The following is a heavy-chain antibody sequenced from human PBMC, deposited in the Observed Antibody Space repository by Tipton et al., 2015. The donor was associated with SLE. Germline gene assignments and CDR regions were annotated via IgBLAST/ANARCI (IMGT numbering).Heavy chain of an antibody. Sequence: SGFTFGSYGLHWIRQAPGKGLEWVAFMQYDGGYYDYADSVKGRFTISRDNSKKTLYLQMNSLRAEDTAIYYCARDPNGDYVGAFDFWGQWTMVTVSS. D-gene: IGHD4-17*01. CDR3: ARDPNGDYVGAFDF. CDR1: GFTFGSYG. CDR2: MQYDGGYY. V-gene: IGHV3-33*05. J-gene: IGHJ3*01.